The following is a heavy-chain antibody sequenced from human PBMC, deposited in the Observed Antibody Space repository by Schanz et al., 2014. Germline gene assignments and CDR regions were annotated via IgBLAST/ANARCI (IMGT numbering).Heavy chain of an antibody. Sequence: QVQLVQSGAEVKKPGASVKVSCKASGYTLTAYYMHWVRQAPGQGLEWMGWINPDSGGTNYAQKLQGRVTTTRDMSINTAYMELSRLRSDASAVYYCASDFWSGYSHYYYGLDVWGQGTTVTVSS. V-gene: IGHV1-2*02. D-gene: IGHD3-3*01. CDR2: INPDSGGT. J-gene: IGHJ6*02. CDR3: ASDFWSGYSHYYYGLDV. CDR1: GYTLTAYY.